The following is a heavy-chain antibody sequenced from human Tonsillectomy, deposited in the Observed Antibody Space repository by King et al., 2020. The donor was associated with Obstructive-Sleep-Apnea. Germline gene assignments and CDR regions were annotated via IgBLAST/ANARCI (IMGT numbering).Heavy chain of an antibody. V-gene: IGHV3-15*04. CDR2: IASKTDGGTT. CDR1: GFTFSNAW. CDR3: TTDPSGWIMT. Sequence: VQLVQSGGGLVKPGGSLRLSCTASGFTFSNAWMNWVRQAPGKGLEGVGRIASKTDGGTTDYAAPVKGRFTISRDDSKNTLYLQMSSLETEDTAVYYCTTDPSGWIMTWGQGSLVTVSS. D-gene: IGHD6-19*01. J-gene: IGHJ4*02.